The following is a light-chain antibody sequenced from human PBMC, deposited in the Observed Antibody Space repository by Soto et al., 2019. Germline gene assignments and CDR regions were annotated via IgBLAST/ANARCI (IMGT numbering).Light chain of an antibody. V-gene: IGLV1-47*02. CDR1: SSNIGGTNY. Sequence: QSVLTQPPSASGTPGQKVFISCSGSSSNIGGTNYAYWYQQLPGAAPKLLMHSNNLRPSGVPERISGSKFGTAASLAISGLRSEDEAVYYCSSYTSSSVYVFGTGTRSPS. CDR3: SSYTSSSVYV. CDR2: SNN. J-gene: IGLJ1*01.